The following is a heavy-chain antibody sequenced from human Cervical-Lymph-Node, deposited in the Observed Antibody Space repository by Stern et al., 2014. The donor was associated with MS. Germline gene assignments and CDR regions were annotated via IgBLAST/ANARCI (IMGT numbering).Heavy chain of an antibody. D-gene: IGHD3-3*01. CDR3: AGSGTYYPDY. CDR1: GGSISSYY. Sequence: VHLVESGPGLVKPSETLSLTCSVSGGSISSYYWNWIRQPPGKGLEWIANVHYSGTTHYNPSLKSRVTLLLETSMNKLYLNLTSVPAADTAVYYCAGSGTYYPDYWGQGSLVTVSS. J-gene: IGHJ4*02. CDR2: VHYSGTT. V-gene: IGHV4-59*08.